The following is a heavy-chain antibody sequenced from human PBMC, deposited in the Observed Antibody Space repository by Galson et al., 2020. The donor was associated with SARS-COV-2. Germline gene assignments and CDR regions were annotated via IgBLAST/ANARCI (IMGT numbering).Heavy chain of an antibody. V-gene: IGHV3-30*18. CDR2: ISYDCSNK. Sequence: ELDAGGSLRLSCAASGFTFSRYAIHWVRQAPGKGLAWVAVISYDCSNKYYADSLKGRFTISRDNSKSTLYLQMNSLRGEDTAVYYCAKDNYDSSGHSYFDYWGQGTLVTVSS. CDR3: AKDNYDSSGHSYFDY. D-gene: IGHD3-22*01. J-gene: IGHJ4*02. CDR1: GFTFSRYA.